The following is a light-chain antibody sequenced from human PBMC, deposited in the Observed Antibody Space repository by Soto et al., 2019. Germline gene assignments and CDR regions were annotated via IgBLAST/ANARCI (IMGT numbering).Light chain of an antibody. V-gene: IGLV2-14*01. Sequence: QSALTQPASVSGSPGQSITISCTGTGSDVGGYNYVSWYQQHPGKAPKLMIYDVSNRPSGVSNRFSGSKSGNTASLTISGLQAEDEADYYCSSYTGSTTRYVFGTGTKLTVL. J-gene: IGLJ1*01. CDR2: DVS. CDR1: GSDVGGYNY. CDR3: SSYTGSTTRYV.